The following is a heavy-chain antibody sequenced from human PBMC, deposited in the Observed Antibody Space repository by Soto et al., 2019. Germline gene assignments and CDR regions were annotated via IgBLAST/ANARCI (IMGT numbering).Heavy chain of an antibody. J-gene: IGHJ5*02. CDR2: IYHTGDT. CDR3: ARDTNSLDL. V-gene: IGHV4-38-2*02. D-gene: IGHD2-8*01. Sequence: PSETLSLTCVVSSYSISSGFFWAWIRQPPGKGLEWVGSIYHTGDTHYNPSLRSQVPMSVDTSKNHFSLRLTYLTAADTAVYFCARDTNSLDLWGQGILVTVSS. CDR1: SYSISSGFF.